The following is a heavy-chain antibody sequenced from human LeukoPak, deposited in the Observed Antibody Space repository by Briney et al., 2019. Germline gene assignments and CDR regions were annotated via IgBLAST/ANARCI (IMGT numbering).Heavy chain of an antibody. V-gene: IGHV4-4*07. CDR3: ARGPGQLTSECFDS. D-gene: IGHD6-13*01. Sequence: SETLSLTCTVAGGSISNSYWSWIRQPAGKELEGIGRIYPADITTYNPSLKIRVTLSVDTSKNQFSLKVNSVTAADAAVYYCARGPGQLTSECFDSWGQGILVTVSS. CDR1: GGSISNSY. CDR2: IYPADIT. J-gene: IGHJ5*01.